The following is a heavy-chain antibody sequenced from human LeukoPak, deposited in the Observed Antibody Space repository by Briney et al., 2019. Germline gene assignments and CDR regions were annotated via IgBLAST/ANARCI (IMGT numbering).Heavy chain of an antibody. V-gene: IGHV5-51*01. CDR1: GYRFTSYW. CDR3: ARLQLYYYDSSGYYSPLDY. D-gene: IGHD3-22*01. Sequence: GESLKISCKGSGYRFTSYWIGWVRQMPGKGLEWMGIIYPGDSDTRHSPSFQGQVTISADKSISTAYLQWSSLKASDTAMYYCARLQLYYYDSSGYYSPLDYWGQGTLVTVSS. J-gene: IGHJ4*02. CDR2: IYPGDSDT.